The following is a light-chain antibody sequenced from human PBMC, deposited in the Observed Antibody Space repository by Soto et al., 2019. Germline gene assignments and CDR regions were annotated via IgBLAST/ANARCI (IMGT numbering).Light chain of an antibody. CDR2: DAS. CDR1: HSISSSY. Sequence: EIVLTQSPGTLSLSPGKRATLSCRASHSISSSYLAWYQQKPGQAPRLLIYDASSRATGIPDRFSGSGSGTDFTLTISRLEPEDFAVYYCQQYGSSGTFGQGTKV. V-gene: IGKV3-20*01. J-gene: IGKJ1*01. CDR3: QQYGSSGT.